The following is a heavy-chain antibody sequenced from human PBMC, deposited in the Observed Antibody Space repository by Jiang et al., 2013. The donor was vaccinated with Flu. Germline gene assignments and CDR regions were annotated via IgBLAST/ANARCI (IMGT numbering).Heavy chain of an antibody. V-gene: IGHV2-5*02. Sequence: TQTLTLTCTFSGSSLSTSGVGVGWIRQPPGKALEWLALIYWDDDKRYSPSLKSRLIITKDTSKNQVVLTMTNMDPVDTATYYCARFISDCGGDCYSFDYWGQGTLVTVSS. J-gene: IGHJ4*02. CDR3: ARFISDCGGDCYSFDY. CDR2: IYWDDDK. CDR1: GSSLSTSGVG. D-gene: IGHD2-21*02.